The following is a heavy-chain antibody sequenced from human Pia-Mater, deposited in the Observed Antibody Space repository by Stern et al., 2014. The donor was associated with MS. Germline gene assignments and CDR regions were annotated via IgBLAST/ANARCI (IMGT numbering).Heavy chain of an antibody. D-gene: IGHD4-17*01. CDR1: GYTFTGYF. Sequence: VQLVESGAEVKKPGASVKVSCKASGYTFTGYFMHWVRQAPGQGLEWMGWINPNSGGTNYALQFQGWVTMTRDTSISTAYMELRRLKSDDTAIYYCARGGAYGDYGLWFDPWGQGTLVTVSS. V-gene: IGHV1-2*04. J-gene: IGHJ5*02. CDR2: INPNSGGT. CDR3: ARGGAYGDYGLWFDP.